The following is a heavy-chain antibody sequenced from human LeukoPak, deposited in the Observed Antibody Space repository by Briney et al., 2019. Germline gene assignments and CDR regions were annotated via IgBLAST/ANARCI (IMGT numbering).Heavy chain of an antibody. CDR1: GFTFSSYA. Sequence: PGRSLRLSCAASGFTFSSYAMHWVRQAPGKGLEWVAVISYDGSNKYYADSVKGRFTISRDNAKNSLYLQMNSLRAEDTAVYYCATSPPGGPLDNWGQGTLVTVSS. V-gene: IGHV3-30-3*01. CDR3: ATSPPGGPLDN. CDR2: ISYDGSNK. D-gene: IGHD3-16*01. J-gene: IGHJ4*02.